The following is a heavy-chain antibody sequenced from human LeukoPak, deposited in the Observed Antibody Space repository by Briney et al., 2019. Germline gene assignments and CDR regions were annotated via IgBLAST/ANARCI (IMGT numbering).Heavy chain of an antibody. Sequence: ASVKVSCKASGYTFTSYGISWVRQAPGQGLEWMGWISAYNGNTNYAQKLQGRVTMTTDTSTSTAYMELRSLRSDDTAVYYCAREGRTYYYDSSGYPTLGYWGQGTLVTVSS. J-gene: IGHJ4*02. CDR2: ISAYNGNT. D-gene: IGHD3-22*01. V-gene: IGHV1-18*01. CDR3: AREGRTYYYDSSGYPTLGY. CDR1: GYTFTSYG.